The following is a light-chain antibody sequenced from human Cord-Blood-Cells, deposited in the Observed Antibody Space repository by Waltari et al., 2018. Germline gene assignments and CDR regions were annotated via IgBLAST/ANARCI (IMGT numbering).Light chain of an antibody. Sequence: QSALTQPASVSGSPGQSITISCTGTSSDVGGYNYVSWYQQHPGKAPKLMIYDVSKRRSGGSNRFYGSKSGNTASLTISGLQAGDEAEYYCSSYTSSSTVVFGGGTTLTVL. CDR3: SSYTSSSTVV. CDR1: SSDVGGYNY. J-gene: IGLJ2*01. V-gene: IGLV2-14*01. CDR2: DVS.